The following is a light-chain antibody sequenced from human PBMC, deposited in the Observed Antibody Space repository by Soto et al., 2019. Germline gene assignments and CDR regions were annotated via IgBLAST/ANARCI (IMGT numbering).Light chain of an antibody. Sequence: DVVMTQTPLYLPVTLGQPASISCRSSQDLIHSDGNTYVTWLLQRPGQPPKLLIYKTSNRFSGVPDRFSGSGTGTDFTLKITRVEAEDVGIYYCMEATESPPYSFGQGTKVEI. CDR1: QDLIHSDGNTY. CDR3: MEATESPPYS. J-gene: IGKJ2*03. CDR2: KTS. V-gene: IGKV2-24*01.